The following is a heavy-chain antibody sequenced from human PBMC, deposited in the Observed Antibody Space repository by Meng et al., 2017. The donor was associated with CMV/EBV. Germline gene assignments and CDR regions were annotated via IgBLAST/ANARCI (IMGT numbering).Heavy chain of an antibody. CDR3: ARDKSGAAGY. D-gene: IGHD1-26*01. CDR1: GFTFSSYS. J-gene: IGHJ4*02. V-gene: IGHV3-21*01. Sequence: GESLKISCAASGFTFSSYSMNWVRQAPGKGLEWVSSISSSSSYIYYADSVKGRFTISRDNAKNSLYLQMNSLRAEDTAVYYCARDKSGAAGYWGQGTLVTVSS. CDR2: ISSSSSYI.